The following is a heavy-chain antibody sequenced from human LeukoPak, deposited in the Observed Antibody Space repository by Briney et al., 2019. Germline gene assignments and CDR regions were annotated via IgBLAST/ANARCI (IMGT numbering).Heavy chain of an antibody. CDR2: IIPILGIA. CDR3: ARESWFDY. D-gene: IGHD3-16*02. V-gene: IGHV1-69*04. CDR1: GGTFSSYA. Sequence: GASVKVSCKASGGTFSSYAISWVRQAPGQVLEWMGRIIPILGIANYAQKFQGRVTITADKSTGTAYMELSRLRSDDTAVYYCARESWFDYWGQGTLVTVSS. J-gene: IGHJ4*02.